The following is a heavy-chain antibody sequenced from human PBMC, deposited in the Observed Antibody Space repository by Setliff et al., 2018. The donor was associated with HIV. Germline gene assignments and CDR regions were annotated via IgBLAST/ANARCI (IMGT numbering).Heavy chain of an antibody. V-gene: IGHV4-4*09. Sequence: SETLSLTCTVSGGSVSISDWSWIRQPPGKGLEWIGCIYTSGNTNYDPSLKSRVTISVDTSKNQFFLKLASVTAADTAVYFCARRSDWFDPWGQGTLVTVSS. J-gene: IGHJ5*02. CDR1: GGSVSISD. CDR3: ARRSDWFDP. CDR2: IYTSGNT.